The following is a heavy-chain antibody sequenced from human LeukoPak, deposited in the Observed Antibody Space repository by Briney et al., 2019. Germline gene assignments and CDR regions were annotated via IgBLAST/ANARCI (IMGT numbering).Heavy chain of an antibody. CDR1: GGSISSYY. D-gene: IGHD6-13*01. CDR2: IYTSGST. V-gene: IGHV4-4*07. J-gene: IGHJ4*02. Sequence: SETLSLTCTVSGGSISSYYWSCIRQPAGKGLEWIGRIYTSGSTNYNPSLKSRVTMSVDTSKNQFSLKLSSVTAADTAVYYCARDMRVAAAGFDYWGQGTLVTVSS. CDR3: ARDMRVAAAGFDY.